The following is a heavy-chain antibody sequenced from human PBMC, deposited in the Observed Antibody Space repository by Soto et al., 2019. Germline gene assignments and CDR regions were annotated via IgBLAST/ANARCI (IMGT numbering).Heavy chain of an antibody. Sequence: SSETLSLTCAVSGGSISSSNWWSWVRQPPGKGLEWIGEIYHSGSTNYNPSLKSRVTISVDKSKNQFSLKLSSVTAADTAVYYCARGGLNYDSSGYMASPIDYWGQGTLVTVSS. CDR3: ARGGLNYDSSGYMASPIDY. CDR1: GGSISSSNW. D-gene: IGHD3-22*01. V-gene: IGHV4-4*02. J-gene: IGHJ4*02. CDR2: IYHSGST.